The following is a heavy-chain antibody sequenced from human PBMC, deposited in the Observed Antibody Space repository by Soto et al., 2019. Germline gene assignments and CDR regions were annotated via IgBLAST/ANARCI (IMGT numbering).Heavy chain of an antibody. CDR2: ISYDGSNK. Sequence: PVGSLRLSCAASGFTFSSYGMHWVRQAPGKGLEWVAVISYDGSNKYYADSVKGRFTISRDNSKNTLYLQMNSLRAKDTAVYYCAKDSRPYDSSGYYSYWGQGTLVTVSS. CDR1: GFTFSSYG. D-gene: IGHD3-22*01. J-gene: IGHJ4*02. CDR3: AKDSRPYDSSGYYSY. V-gene: IGHV3-30*18.